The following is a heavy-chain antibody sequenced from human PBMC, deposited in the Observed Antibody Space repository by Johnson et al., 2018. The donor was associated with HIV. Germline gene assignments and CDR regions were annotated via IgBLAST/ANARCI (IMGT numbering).Heavy chain of an antibody. Sequence: QVQLVESGGGVVQPGRSLRLSCAASGFTFSSYAMHWVRQAPGKGLEWVAVISYDGSNKYYEDSVKGRFTISRDNAKNSLYLQMNSLRAEDTAVYFCAKDLSSSPNDAFDIWGQGTMVTVSS. CDR3: AKDLSSSPNDAFDI. CDR2: ISYDGSNK. CDR1: GFTFSSYA. D-gene: IGHD6-6*01. V-gene: IGHV3-30*04. J-gene: IGHJ3*02.